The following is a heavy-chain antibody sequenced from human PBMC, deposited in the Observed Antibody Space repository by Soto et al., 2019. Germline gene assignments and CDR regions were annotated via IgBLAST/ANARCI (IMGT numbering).Heavy chain of an antibody. Sequence: GGSLRLSCAASGFTFSSYAMSWVRQAPGKGLEWVSAISGSGGSTYYADSVKGRFTISRDNSKNTLYLQMNSLRAEDTAVYYCAILGPFWSGYSHFDYWGQGTLVTVSS. D-gene: IGHD3-3*01. CDR1: GFTFSSYA. CDR2: ISGSGGST. V-gene: IGHV3-23*01. J-gene: IGHJ4*02. CDR3: AILGPFWSGYSHFDY.